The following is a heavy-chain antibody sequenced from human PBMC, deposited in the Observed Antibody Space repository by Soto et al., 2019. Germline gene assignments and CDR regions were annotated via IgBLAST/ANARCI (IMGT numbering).Heavy chain of an antibody. V-gene: IGHV1-69*13. CDR2: IIPIFGTA. CDR1: GGTFSSYA. Sequence: ASVKVSCKASGGTFSSYAISWVRQAPGQGLEWMGGIIPIFGTANYAQKFQGRVTITADESTSTAYMELSSLRSEDTAVYYCARDAGDPDSYGRYYFDYWGQGTLVTVPQ. CDR3: ARDAGDPDSYGRYYFDY. J-gene: IGHJ4*02. D-gene: IGHD5-18*01.